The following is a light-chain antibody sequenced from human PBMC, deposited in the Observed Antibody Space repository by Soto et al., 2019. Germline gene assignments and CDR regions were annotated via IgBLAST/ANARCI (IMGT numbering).Light chain of an antibody. CDR3: ATWDSSQSAWV. Sequence: QSVLTQPPSVSAAPGQTVTISCSGSSSDIGDNYVSWYQQLPGTVPKLLIYDNNKRPSGIPDRVSGSKSGTSATLGITGLQTGDEADYYCATWDSSQSAWVFGGGTKVTVL. J-gene: IGLJ2*01. CDR2: DNN. V-gene: IGLV1-51*01. CDR1: SSDIGDNY.